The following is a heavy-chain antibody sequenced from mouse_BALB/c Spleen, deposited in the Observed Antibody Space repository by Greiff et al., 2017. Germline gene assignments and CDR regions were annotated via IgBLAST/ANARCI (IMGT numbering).Heavy chain of an antibody. Sequence: EVHLVESGGGLVQPGGSLRLSCATSGFTFTDYYMSWVRQPPGKALEWLGFIRNKANGYTTEYSASVKGRFTISRDNSQSILYLQMNTLRAEDSATYYCARDYDYGYWGQGTTLTVSS. D-gene: IGHD1-2*01. CDR2: IRNKANGYTT. CDR3: ARDYDYGY. J-gene: IGHJ2*01. V-gene: IGHV7-3*02. CDR1: GFTFTDYY.